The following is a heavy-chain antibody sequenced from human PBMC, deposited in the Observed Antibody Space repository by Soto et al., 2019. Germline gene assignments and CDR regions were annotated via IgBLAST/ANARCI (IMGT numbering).Heavy chain of an antibody. CDR2: IYSDGST. D-gene: IGHD3-9*01. V-gene: IGHV3-66*01. Sequence: PGGSLRLSCAASGFTVSSTYMSWVRQAPGKGLEWVSVIYSDGSTYYADSVKGRFIISRDNSNNTLYFQMNSLRAEDTAVYYCATLTKYDILTGFYPCWGQGTLVTVSS. J-gene: IGHJ4*02. CDR3: ATLTKYDILTGFYPC. CDR1: GFTVSSTY.